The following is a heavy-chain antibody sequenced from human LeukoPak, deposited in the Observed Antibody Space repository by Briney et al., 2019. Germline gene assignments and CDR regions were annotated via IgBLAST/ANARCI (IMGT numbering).Heavy chain of an antibody. V-gene: IGHV5-10-1*01. D-gene: IGHD6-13*01. CDR2: IDPSDSYT. J-gene: IGHJ4*02. CDR1: GYSFTSYW. Sequence: GESLKNSCKGSGYSFTSYWISWVRQMPGKGLEWMGRIDPSDSYTNYSPSFQGHVTISADKSISTAYLQWSSLKASDTAMYYCARLNGPYSSSWYVDYWGQGTLVTVSS. CDR3: ARLNGPYSSSWYVDY.